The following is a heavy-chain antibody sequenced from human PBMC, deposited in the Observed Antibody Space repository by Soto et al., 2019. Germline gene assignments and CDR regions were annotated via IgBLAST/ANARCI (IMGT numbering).Heavy chain of an antibody. CDR2: VHPGDSDT. V-gene: IGHV5-51*01. CDR3: ARRXCSGDSCLQYYYYGWDV. Sequence: GESLKISCKGSGYSFTSHWIGWVRQMPGKGLEWMGIVHPGDSDTRYSPSFQGQVTISADKSISTAYLQWNSLKASDSAMYYCARRXCSGDSCLQYYYYGWDVWGQGTTVTVSS. D-gene: IGHD2-15*01. CDR1: GYSFTSHW. J-gene: IGHJ6*02.